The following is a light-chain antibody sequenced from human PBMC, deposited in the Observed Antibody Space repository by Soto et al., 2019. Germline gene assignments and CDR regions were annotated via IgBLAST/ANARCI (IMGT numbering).Light chain of an antibody. CDR3: QQYDNLPPTWT. V-gene: IGKV1-33*01. CDR1: QDINKN. J-gene: IGKJ1*01. Sequence: DIQMTQSPSSLSASVGDRVTITCQASQDINKNLIWYQQKPGKAPNLLXXDASNLETEVPSRFSGGGSGTHFTFTISNLQPEDIATYYCQQYDNLPPTWTFGQGTKVDI. CDR2: DAS.